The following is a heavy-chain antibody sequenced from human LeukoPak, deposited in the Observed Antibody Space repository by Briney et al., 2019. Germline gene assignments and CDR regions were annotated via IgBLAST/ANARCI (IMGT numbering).Heavy chain of an antibody. Sequence: PSETLSLTCTVSGGSISSYYWSWIRQPPGKGLEWIGYIYYIGGPTSTPSLKGGAPIQVNRSKNRSPLNLRFVTPQATPGFYSGSTNYNPSLKSRVTISVDTSKNQFSLKLSSVTAADTAVYYCARHSYSSGWYGVGNWFDPWGQGTLVTVSS. CDR2: IYYIGGP. D-gene: IGHD3-10*01. CDR3: GSTNYNPSLKSRVTISVDTSKNQFSLKLSSVTAADTAVYYCARHSYSSGWYGVGNWFDP. V-gene: IGHV4-59*08. CDR1: GGSISSYY. J-gene: IGHJ5*02.